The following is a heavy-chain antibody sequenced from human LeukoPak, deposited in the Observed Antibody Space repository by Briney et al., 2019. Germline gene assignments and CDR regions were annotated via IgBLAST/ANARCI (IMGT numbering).Heavy chain of an antibody. D-gene: IGHD4/OR15-4a*01. J-gene: IGHJ4*02. CDR3: ASPHGASYYYFDY. CDR2: INPSGTST. Sequence: ASVTVSYTASAYTFTNYQMHWVRQAPGQGLEWMGVINPSGTSTDYAQKFQGRVTMTRDTSTNTVYMELSSLRSEDTAVYYCASPHGASYYYFDYWGQGTLVTVSS. V-gene: IGHV1-46*01. CDR1: AYTFTNYQ.